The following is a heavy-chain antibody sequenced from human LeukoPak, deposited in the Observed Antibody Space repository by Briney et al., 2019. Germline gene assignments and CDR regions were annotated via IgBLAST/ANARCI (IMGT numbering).Heavy chain of an antibody. D-gene: IGHD3-22*01. CDR2: ISGSGGST. CDR3: AKDHLGHYYDSSGYAFDI. Sequence: GGSLRLSCAASGFSFSSYEMNWVRQAPGKGLEWVSAISGSGGSTYYADSVKGRFTISRDNSKNTLYLQMNSLRAEDTAVYYCAKDHLGHYYDSSGYAFDIWGQGTMVTVSS. CDR1: GFSFSSYE. J-gene: IGHJ3*02. V-gene: IGHV3-23*01.